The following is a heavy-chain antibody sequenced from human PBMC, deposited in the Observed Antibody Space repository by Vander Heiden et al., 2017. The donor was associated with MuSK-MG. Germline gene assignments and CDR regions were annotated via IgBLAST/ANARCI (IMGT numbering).Heavy chain of an antibody. J-gene: IGHJ4*02. D-gene: IGHD3-22*01. CDR2: ISSSSSYI. Sequence: EVQLVESGGGLVKPGGSLRLSCAASGFTFSSYSMNWVRQAPGKGLEWVSSISSSSSYIYYADSGKGRFTISRDNAKNSLYVQMKRLGAGETAVYYCAKDAVDSSGNLLFDYWRQGTMVTVFS. CDR3: AKDAVDSSGNLLFDY. CDR1: GFTFSSYS. V-gene: IGHV3-21*03.